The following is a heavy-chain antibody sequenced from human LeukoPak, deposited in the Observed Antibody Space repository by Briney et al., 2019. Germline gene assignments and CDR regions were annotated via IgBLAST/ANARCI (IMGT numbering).Heavy chain of an antibody. Sequence: SETLSLTCTVSGGSISSSSYYWGWIHQPPGKGLEWIGSIYYSGSTYYNPSLKSRVTISVDTSKNQFSLKLSSVTAADTAVYYCARAVRPIAARRGNWFDPWGQGTLVTVSS. J-gene: IGHJ5*02. CDR2: IYYSGST. CDR3: ARAVRPIAARRGNWFDP. CDR1: GGSISSSSYY. V-gene: IGHV4-39*07. D-gene: IGHD6-6*01.